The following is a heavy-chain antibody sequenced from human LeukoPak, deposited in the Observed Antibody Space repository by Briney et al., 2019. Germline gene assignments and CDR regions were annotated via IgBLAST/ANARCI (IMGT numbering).Heavy chain of an antibody. J-gene: IGHJ6*03. Sequence: PGGSLRLSCAASGFTFSSYWMHWVRQAPGKGLVWVSRINSDGTSTSYADSVKGPFTISRDNAKNTLYLQMNSLRAEDTAVYYCGRDGQRPLSATRQYFYAFYMDVWGKGTAVTVSS. CDR1: GFTFSSYW. CDR2: INSDGTST. CDR3: GRDGQRPLSATRQYFYAFYMDV. D-gene: IGHD2-2*01. V-gene: IGHV3-74*01.